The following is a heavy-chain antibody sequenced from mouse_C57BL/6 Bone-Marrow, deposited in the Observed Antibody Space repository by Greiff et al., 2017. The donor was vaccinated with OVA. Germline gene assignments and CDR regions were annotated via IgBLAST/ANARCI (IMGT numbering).Heavy chain of an antibody. D-gene: IGHD2-4*01. Sequence: QVHVKQSGAELVKPGASVKLSCKASGYTFTSYWMQWVKQRPGQGLEWIGEIDPSDSYTNYNQKFKGKATLTVDTSSSTAYMQLSSLTSEDSAVYYCARGDYDGAWFAYWGQGTLVTVSA. CDR1: GYTFTSYW. CDR2: IDPSDSYT. V-gene: IGHV1-50*01. CDR3: ARGDYDGAWFAY. J-gene: IGHJ3*01.